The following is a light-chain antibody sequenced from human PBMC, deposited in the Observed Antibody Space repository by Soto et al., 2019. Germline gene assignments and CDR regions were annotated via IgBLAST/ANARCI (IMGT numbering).Light chain of an antibody. CDR3: CSYAGSYTLYV. CDR2: DVN. Sequence: QSALTQPRSVSGSPGQSVTISCTGTSSDVGGYAFVSWYQQHPAKAPKLMIYDVNRRPSGVPDRFSGSKSGNTASLTISGLQAEDEADYYCCSYAGSYTLYVFGTGTKVT. V-gene: IGLV2-11*01. CDR1: SSDVGGYAF. J-gene: IGLJ1*01.